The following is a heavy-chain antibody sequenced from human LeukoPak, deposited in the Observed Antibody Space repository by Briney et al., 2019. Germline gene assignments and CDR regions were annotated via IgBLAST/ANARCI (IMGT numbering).Heavy chain of an antibody. CDR3: ASHRYCSSTSCSPAPFDY. CDR2: ISSSSSYI. Sequence: GGSLRLSCAASGFTFCSYSMNWVRQAPGKGLEWVSSISSSSSYIYYADSVKGRFTISRDNAKNSLYLQMNSLRAEDTAVYYCASHRYCSSTSCSPAPFDYWGQGTLVTVSS. V-gene: IGHV3-21*01. D-gene: IGHD2-2*01. J-gene: IGHJ4*02. CDR1: GFTFCSYS.